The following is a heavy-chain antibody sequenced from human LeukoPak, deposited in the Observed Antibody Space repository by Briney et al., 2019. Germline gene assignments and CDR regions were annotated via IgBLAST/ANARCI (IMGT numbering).Heavy chain of an antibody. CDR1: RYTFTDYY. CDR2: INPNSGGT. CDR3: ARGERYSEYCHH. J-gene: IGHJ1*01. Sequence: ASVKVSCKASRYTFTDYYLHWVRQAPGQGLEWMGWINPNSGGTNYAQKFQGRVTMTRDTSISTAYMELSSLRSDDTAVYYCARGERYSEYCHHWGQGTRVTVSS. D-gene: IGHD1-1*01. V-gene: IGHV1-2*02.